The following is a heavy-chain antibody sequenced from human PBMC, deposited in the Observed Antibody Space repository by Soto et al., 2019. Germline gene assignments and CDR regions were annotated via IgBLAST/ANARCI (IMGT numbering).Heavy chain of an antibody. CDR1: GYSFTMSG. D-gene: IGHD1-26*01. CDR3: ARDQRYSGIQAEY. Sequence: QVQLMQSGPEVKKPGSSVKVSCKASGYSFTMSGISWVRQAPGQGLEWMGWISAYNGNTNYAHKFQGRVTMTTDTSTSTAYMELRNLSSDDTAVYYCARDQRYSGIQAEYWGQGTLVTVSS. V-gene: IGHV1-18*04. J-gene: IGHJ4*02. CDR2: ISAYNGNT.